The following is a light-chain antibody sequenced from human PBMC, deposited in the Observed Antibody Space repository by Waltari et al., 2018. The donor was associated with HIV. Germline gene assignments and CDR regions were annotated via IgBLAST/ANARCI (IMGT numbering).Light chain of an antibody. CDR2: DTS. CDR3: LLSYSGASWV. J-gene: IGLJ3*02. V-gene: IGLV7-46*01. Sequence: QAVVTQEPPLTVSPGGTFTLPCGSSTGAVTSGHDPYWFQQKPGQAPTTLIFDTSNRHSGTPARLSGSLLGGKAALTLSGAQHEDEAEDYCLLSYSGASWVFGGGTKVTVL. CDR1: TGAVTSGHD.